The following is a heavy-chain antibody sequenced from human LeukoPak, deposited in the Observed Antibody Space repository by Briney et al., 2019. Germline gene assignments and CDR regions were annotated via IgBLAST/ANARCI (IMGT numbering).Heavy chain of an antibody. CDR2: IWYDGSNK. CDR3: AKDRSSTRSFDY. V-gene: IGHV3-33*06. CDR1: GFTFSSYG. D-gene: IGHD6-13*01. J-gene: IGHJ4*02. Sequence: GGSLRLSCAASGFTFSSYGMHWVRQAPGKGLEWVAVIWYDGSNKYYADSVKGRFTISRDNSKNTLYLQMNSLRAEDTAVYYCAKDRSSTRSFDYWGQGTLVTVSS.